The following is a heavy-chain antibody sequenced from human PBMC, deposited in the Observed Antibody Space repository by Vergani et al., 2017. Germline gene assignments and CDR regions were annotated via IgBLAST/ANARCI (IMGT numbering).Heavy chain of an antibody. D-gene: IGHD2-2*01. Sequence: QVQVVQSGAEVKKSGASVKVSCKTSGYTFSNYYMHWVRQAPGQGLEWMGIINPSGGHTNYAQKFQGRVTMTRDTSTSTVYMELSSLRSEDTAIYYCAKAEIVVPAAITGIRAYYYYYMDVWGKGTTVTVSS. CDR3: AKAEIVVPAAITGIRAYYYYYMDV. CDR1: GYTFSNYY. J-gene: IGHJ6*03. CDR2: INPSGGHT. V-gene: IGHV1-46*01.